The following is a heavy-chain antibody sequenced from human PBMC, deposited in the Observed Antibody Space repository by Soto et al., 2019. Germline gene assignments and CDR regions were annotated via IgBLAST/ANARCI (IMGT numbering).Heavy chain of an antibody. V-gene: IGHV3-23*01. D-gene: IGHD2-15*01. CDR3: AKEPGLGSGGSCYFDY. CDR2: ISGSGGST. Sequence: GGSLRLSCAASGFTFSSYAMSWVRQAPGKGLEWVSAISGSGGSTYYADSVKGRFTISRDNSKNTLYLQMNSLRAEDTAVYYCAKEPGLGSGGSCYFDYWGQGTLVTVSA. J-gene: IGHJ4*02. CDR1: GFTFSSYA.